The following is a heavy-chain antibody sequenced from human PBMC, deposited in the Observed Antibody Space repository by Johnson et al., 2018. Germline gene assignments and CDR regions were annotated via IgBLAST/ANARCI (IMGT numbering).Heavy chain of an antibody. D-gene: IGHD2-15*01. Sequence: QVQLVQSGGGVVQPGRSLRLSCAASGFTFSSYGMHWVRQAPGKGLEWVAVISYDGSNKYYADSVKGRFTISRDNSQNTLYLQMDSLSGEDTAVYYCAREPPPWSTGPYGMDVWGQGTRVTVSS. V-gene: IGHV3-30*03. CDR3: AREPPPWSTGPYGMDV. CDR2: ISYDGSNK. CDR1: GFTFSSYG. J-gene: IGHJ6*01.